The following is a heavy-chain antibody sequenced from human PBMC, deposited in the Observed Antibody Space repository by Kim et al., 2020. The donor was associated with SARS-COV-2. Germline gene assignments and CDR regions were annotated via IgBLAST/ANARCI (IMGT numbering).Heavy chain of an antibody. D-gene: IGHD3-16*01. V-gene: IGHV3-53*01. J-gene: IGHJ5*02. Sequence: GGSLRLSCAASGFTVSSNYMSWVRQAPGKGLEWVSVIYSGGSTYYADSVKGRFTISRDNSKNTLYLQMNSLRAEDTAVYYCARGRAPFEGNWFDPWGQGTLVTVSS. CDR3: ARGRAPFEGNWFDP. CDR2: IYSGGST. CDR1: GFTVSSNY.